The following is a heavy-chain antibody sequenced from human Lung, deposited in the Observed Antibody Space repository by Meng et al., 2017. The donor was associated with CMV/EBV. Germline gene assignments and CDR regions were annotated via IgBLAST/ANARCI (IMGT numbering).Heavy chain of an antibody. CDR1: GFTFSTYA. CDR3: ATVLTLGERSD. D-gene: IGHD3-16*01. CDR2: ISGSGVST. J-gene: IGHJ4*02. Sequence: GESLKISCTASGFTFSTYAMSWVRQAPGKGLEWVSGISGSGVSTYYADSVKGRFTISGDNSKNTLYLQMNSLRAEDTAIYYCATVLTLGERSDWGQGTLVTVSS. V-gene: IGHV3-23*01.